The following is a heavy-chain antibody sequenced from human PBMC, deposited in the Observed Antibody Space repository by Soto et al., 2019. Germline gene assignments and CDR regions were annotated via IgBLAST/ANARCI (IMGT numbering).Heavy chain of an antibody. D-gene: IGHD3-16*01. Sequence: QVQLQQWGAGLLKPSETLSLTCAVYGGSFSGYYWSWIRQPPGKGLEWIGEITHSGSTNYNPSLRRRITISVDTSKNQFSLKRSSVTAADTASYYGASRRVASIITFGGDITRFAFDIWGQGTMVTVSS. CDR2: ITHSGST. V-gene: IGHV4-34*01. CDR3: ASRRVASIITFGGDITRFAFDI. CDR1: GGSFSGYY. J-gene: IGHJ3*02.